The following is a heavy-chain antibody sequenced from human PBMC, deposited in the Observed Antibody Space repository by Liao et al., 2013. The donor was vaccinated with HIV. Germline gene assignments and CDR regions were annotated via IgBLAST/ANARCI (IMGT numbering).Heavy chain of an antibody. D-gene: IGHD3-3*01. Sequence: QVQLQESGSGLVKPSETLSLTCTVSGGSISSFYWSWIRQPPGKGLEWIGYMSYSGITNYNPSLKSRVTLSVDTSKNQLSLKLTSVTAADTAIYYCARETPWSGSDSWGQGILVTVSS. J-gene: IGHJ4*02. CDR3: ARETPWSGSDS. V-gene: IGHV4-59*01. CDR2: MSYSGIT. CDR1: GGSISSFY.